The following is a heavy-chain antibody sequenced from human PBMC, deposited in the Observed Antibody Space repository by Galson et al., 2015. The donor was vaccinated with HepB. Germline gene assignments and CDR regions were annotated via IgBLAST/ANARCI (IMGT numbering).Heavy chain of an antibody. CDR3: AKVPFIVGATMVHHDAFDI. V-gene: IGHV3-30*18. Sequence: SLRLSCAASGFTFSSYGMHWVRQAPGKGLEWVAVISYDGSNKYYADSVKGRFTISRDNSKNTLYLQMNSLRAEDTAVCYCAKVPFIVGATMVHHDAFDIWGQVTMVTVSS. CDR2: ISYDGSNK. D-gene: IGHD1-26*01. J-gene: IGHJ3*02. CDR1: GFTFSSYG.